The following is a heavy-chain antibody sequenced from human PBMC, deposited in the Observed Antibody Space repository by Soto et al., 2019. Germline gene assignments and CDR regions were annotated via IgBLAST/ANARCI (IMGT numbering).Heavy chain of an antibody. CDR3: ARGLAHYKCLDVPYCGNWFDP. J-gene: IGHJ5*02. CDR2: ITKSSTYL. Sequence: GVLRLSCVVYGFSIIDHSICWGRHTPLKGLDGVSSITKSSTYLHYSDSLKVRFTISRDNYVNSVYLQMNNLRVEDTAIYYCARGLAHYKCLDVPYCGNWFDPWGQGTLVTVSS. V-gene: IGHV3-21*06. CDR1: GFSIIDHS. D-gene: IGHD2-21*01.